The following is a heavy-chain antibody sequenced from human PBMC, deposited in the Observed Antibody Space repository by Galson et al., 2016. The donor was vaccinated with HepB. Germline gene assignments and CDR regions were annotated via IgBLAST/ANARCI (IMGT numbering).Heavy chain of an antibody. Sequence: SVKVSCKASGDTFSTLALSWVRQAPGQGLEWTGGIIPLFGTADYAQKFPGRVTITADESTNTAYMELSSLRSEDTAVYYCAGRSRLEIGGNHYYDLDVWGQGTTVTVSS. D-gene: IGHD1-1*01. CDR1: GDTFSTLA. J-gene: IGHJ6*02. V-gene: IGHV1-69*13. CDR3: AGRSRLEIGGNHYYDLDV. CDR2: IIPLFGTA.